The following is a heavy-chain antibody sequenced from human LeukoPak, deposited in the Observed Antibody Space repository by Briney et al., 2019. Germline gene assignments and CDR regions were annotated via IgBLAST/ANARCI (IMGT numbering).Heavy chain of an antibody. D-gene: IGHD5-12*01. CDR2: ISAYNGNT. V-gene: IGHV1-18*01. CDR3: ARDQGIYNHRIIDS. J-gene: IGHJ4*02. Sequence: ASVKVSCKASGYTFSSYGISWVRQAPGQGLEWMGWISAYNGNTNFAQEFQGRVTITTDTSTSTASMELRSLRSDDTAVNYCARDQGIYNHRIIDSWGQGTLVTVSS. CDR1: GYTFSSYG.